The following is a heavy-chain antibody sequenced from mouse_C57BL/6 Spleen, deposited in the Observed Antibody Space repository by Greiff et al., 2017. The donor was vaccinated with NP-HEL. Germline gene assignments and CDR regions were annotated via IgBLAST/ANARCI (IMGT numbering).Heavy chain of an antibody. D-gene: IGHD2-4*01. CDR3: ARPYDYDEYFDV. CDR2: ISSGSSTI. Sequence: EVKLEESGGGLVKPGGSLKLSCAASGFTFSDYGMHWVRQAPEKGLEWVAYISSGSSTIYYADTVKGRFTISRDNAKNTLFLQMTSLRSEDTAMYYCARPYDYDEYFDVWGTGTTVTVSS. J-gene: IGHJ1*03. V-gene: IGHV5-17*01. CDR1: GFTFSDYG.